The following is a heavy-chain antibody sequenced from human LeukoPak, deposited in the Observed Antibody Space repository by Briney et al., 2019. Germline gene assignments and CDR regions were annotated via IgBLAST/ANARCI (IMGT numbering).Heavy chain of an antibody. D-gene: IGHD6-19*01. CDR2: ISSSSSYI. CDR3: ARGGDSSGWPFDY. Sequence: GGSLRLSCAASGFTFSSYSMNWVRQAPGKGLEWVSSISSSSSYIYYADSVKGRFTISRDNAKNSLYLQMNSLRAEDTAVYYCARGGDSSGWPFDYWGQGTLVTVSA. J-gene: IGHJ4*02. CDR1: GFTFSSYS. V-gene: IGHV3-21*01.